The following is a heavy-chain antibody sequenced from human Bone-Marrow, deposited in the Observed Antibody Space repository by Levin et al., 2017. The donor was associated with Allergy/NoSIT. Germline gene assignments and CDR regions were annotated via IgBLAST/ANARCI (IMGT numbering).Heavy chain of an antibody. V-gene: IGHV3-15*01. CDR2: IKGKIDGGTT. Sequence: RSGGSLRLSCAVSGFPFSNAWMTWVRQAPGKGLEWVGHIKGKIDGGTTNYAAPVTGRFNITRDYSKEMVFMQMNSLKIEDTGVDYCTRGFPNHSSASVPFDFWGQGTVVTVS. D-gene: IGHD6-6*01. J-gene: IGHJ4*02. CDR3: TRGFPNHSSASVPFDF. CDR1: GFPFSNAW.